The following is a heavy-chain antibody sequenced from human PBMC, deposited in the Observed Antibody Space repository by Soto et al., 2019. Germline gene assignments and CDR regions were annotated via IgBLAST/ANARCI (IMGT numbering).Heavy chain of an antibody. D-gene: IGHD3-22*01. CDR3: ARDLKVIVVDPGYYGMDV. J-gene: IGHJ6*02. Sequence: SVKVSCKASGGTFSSYAISWVRQAPGQGLEWMGGIIPIFGTANYAQKFQGRATITADESTSTAYMELSSLRSEDTAVYYCARDLKVIVVDPGYYGMDVWGQGTTVTVSS. CDR1: GGTFSSYA. CDR2: IIPIFGTA. V-gene: IGHV1-69*13.